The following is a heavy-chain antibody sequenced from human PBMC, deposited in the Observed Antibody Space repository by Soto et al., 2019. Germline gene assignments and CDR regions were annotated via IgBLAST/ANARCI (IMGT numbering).Heavy chain of an antibody. CDR2: IYHSGST. V-gene: IGHV4-30-2*01. CDR3: ARVPGP. J-gene: IGHJ5*02. Sequence: PSETLSLTCAVSGGSISSGGYSWSWIRQPPGKSLEWIGYIYHSGSTYYNSSLNSRVTISVDRSKNQFSLKLSSVTAADTAVYYCARVPGPWGQGTLVTVSS. CDR1: GGSISSGGYS.